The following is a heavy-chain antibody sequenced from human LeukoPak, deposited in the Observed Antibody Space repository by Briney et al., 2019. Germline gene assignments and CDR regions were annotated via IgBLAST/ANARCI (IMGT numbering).Heavy chain of an antibody. D-gene: IGHD3-16*02. J-gene: IGHJ4*02. V-gene: IGHV3-23*01. CDR1: GFTFSSYA. CDR3: AKRYIGNYYFDY. Sequence: GGSLRLSCAASGFTFSSYAMSWVRQAPEKGLEWVSAISGSDGSTHYADSVKGRFTISRDNSKNVLYLHMNSLRAEDTAVYYCAKRYIGNYYFDYWGQGTLVTVSS. CDR2: ISGSDGST.